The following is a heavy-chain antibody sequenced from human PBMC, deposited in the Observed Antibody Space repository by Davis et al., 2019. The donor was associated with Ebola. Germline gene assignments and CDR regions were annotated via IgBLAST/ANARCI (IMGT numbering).Heavy chain of an antibody. Sequence: MPSETLSLTCAVYGGSFSGHYWSWIRQPPGKGLEWIGEINYSGSTNYDPSLKSRVTISVDTSKSQFSLKVSSVTAAYTAVYYCARVLQQVVRLDPWGQGTLVTVSS. J-gene: IGHJ5*02. CDR3: ARVLQQVVRLDP. CDR2: INYSGST. V-gene: IGHV4-34*01. CDR1: GGSFSGHY. D-gene: IGHD6-6*01.